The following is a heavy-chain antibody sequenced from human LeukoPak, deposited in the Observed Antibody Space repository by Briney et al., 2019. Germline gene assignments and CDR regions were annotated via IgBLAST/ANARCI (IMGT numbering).Heavy chain of an antibody. CDR2: INHSGST. CDR1: GGSFSGYY. V-gene: IGHV4-34*01. Sequence: SETLSLTCAVYGGSFSGYYWSWIRQPPGKGLEWIGEINHSGSTNYNPSLKSRVTISVDTSKNQFSLKLSSVTAADTAVYYCARGKYSSSPADYWGQGPLVPVSS. J-gene: IGHJ4*02. D-gene: IGHD6-6*01. CDR3: ARGKYSSSPADY.